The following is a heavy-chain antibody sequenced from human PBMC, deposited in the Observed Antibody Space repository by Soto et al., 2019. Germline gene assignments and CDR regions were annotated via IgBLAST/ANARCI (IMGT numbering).Heavy chain of an antibody. D-gene: IGHD3-22*01. Sequence: SETLSLTCTVSGGSISSYYWSWIRQPPGKGLEWIGYIYYSGSTNYNPSLKSRVTISVDTSKNQFSLKLSSVTAADTAVYYCARTRLISITMMAFDAFDIWGQETMVTVSS. CDR1: GGSISSYY. J-gene: IGHJ3*02. CDR3: ARTRLISITMMAFDAFDI. CDR2: IYYSGST. V-gene: IGHV4-59*01.